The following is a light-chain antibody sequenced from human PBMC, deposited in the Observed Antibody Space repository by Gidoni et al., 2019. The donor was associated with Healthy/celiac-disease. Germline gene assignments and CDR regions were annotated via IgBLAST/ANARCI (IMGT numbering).Light chain of an antibody. Sequence: DIVLTQSPATLSLSPGQSVTFSCRASQRVSTTSLAWYRQKPGQPPSLLIYGVSVRAADTPDRFSGSGSGTDFTLTISSLEPEDSGVYFCQHFGTSPPQTFGQGTRLE. CDR1: QRVSTTS. CDR2: GVS. J-gene: IGKJ2*01. V-gene: IGKV3-20*01. CDR3: QHFGTSPPQT.